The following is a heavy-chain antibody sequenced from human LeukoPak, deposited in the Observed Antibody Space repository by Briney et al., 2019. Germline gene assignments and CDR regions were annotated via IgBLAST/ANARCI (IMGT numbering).Heavy chain of an antibody. J-gene: IGHJ4*02. CDR1: GFTFSSYW. CDR3: ARDFATYYDFWSGYYFDY. V-gene: IGHV3-7*01. Sequence: PGGSLRLSCAASGFTFSSYWMSWVRQAPGKGLEWVANIKQDGSEKYYVDSVKGRFTISRDNAKNSLYLQMNSLRAEDTAVYYCARDFATYYDFWSGYYFDYWGQGTLVTVSS. CDR2: IKQDGSEK. D-gene: IGHD3-3*01.